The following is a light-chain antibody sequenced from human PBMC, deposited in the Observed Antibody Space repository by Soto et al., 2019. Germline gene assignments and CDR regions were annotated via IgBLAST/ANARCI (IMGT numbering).Light chain of an antibody. CDR2: STS. J-gene: IGKJ5*01. CDR1: QSVSSNY. CDR3: QHFSNSPSIT. Sequence: EVVLPQSPGTLSLSPGERATLSCRASQSVSSNYLAWYQQKPGQAPRLLIYSTSSRATGVPDRFSGSGSGTDFTLTISRLEPEDFAVYYCQHFSNSPSITFGQGTRLEIK. V-gene: IGKV3-20*01.